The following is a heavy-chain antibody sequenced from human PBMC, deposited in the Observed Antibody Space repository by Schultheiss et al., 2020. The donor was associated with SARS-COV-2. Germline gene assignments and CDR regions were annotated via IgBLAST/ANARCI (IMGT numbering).Heavy chain of an antibody. Sequence: GGSLRLSCAASGFTFSSYAMSWVRQAPGKGLEWVSTISSSGGSTDYADSVKGRFTISRDNSKNTLHLQMNSLRAEDTALYYCARVGGSCYSCSYWGQGTLVTVSS. D-gene: IGHD2-15*01. CDR2: ISSSGGST. J-gene: IGHJ4*02. CDR3: ARVGGSCYSCSY. V-gene: IGHV3-23*01. CDR1: GFTFSSYA.